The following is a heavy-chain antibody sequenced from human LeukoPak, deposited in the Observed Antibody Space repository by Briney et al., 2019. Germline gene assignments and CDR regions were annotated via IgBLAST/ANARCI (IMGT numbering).Heavy chain of an antibody. CDR3: ARGRIVGGLDP. CDR1: GYTFTSYD. D-gene: IGHD1-26*01. V-gene: IGHV1-8*01. J-gene: IGHJ5*02. Sequence: ASVKVSCKASGYTFTSYDINWVRQAPGQGLEWMGWMNPNRGQTGYAQKFQGRVTMTRDTSTNTAYLELSSLRSEDTAVYYCARGRIVGGLDPWGQGTLVTVSS. CDR2: MNPNRGQT.